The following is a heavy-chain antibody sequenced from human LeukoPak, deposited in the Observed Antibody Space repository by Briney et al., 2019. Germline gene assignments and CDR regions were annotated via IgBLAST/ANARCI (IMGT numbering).Heavy chain of an antibody. J-gene: IGHJ5*02. V-gene: IGHV3-48*03. CDR3: ARTSSGWLYNWFDP. Sequence: GGSLGLSCAASGFTFRSYEMNWVRQAPGKGLEWVSYISSSGSTRYYADSVKGRFTISRDNAENSLYLQMSSLRAEDTAVYYCARTSSGWLYNWFDPWGQGTLVTVSS. CDR2: ISSSGSTR. D-gene: IGHD6-19*01. CDR1: GFTFRSYE.